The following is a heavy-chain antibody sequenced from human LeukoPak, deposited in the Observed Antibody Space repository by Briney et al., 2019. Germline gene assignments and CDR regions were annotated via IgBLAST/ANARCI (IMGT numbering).Heavy chain of an antibody. V-gene: IGHV4-39*07. J-gene: IGHJ4*02. CDR3: ARRAYDILTGYYTFLDY. Sequence: PSETLSLTCTVSGGSISSSSYYWGWIRQPPGKGLEWIGSIYYSGSTYYNPSLKSRVTISVDKSKNQFSLKLSSVTAADTAVYYCARRAYDILTGYYTFLDYWGQGTLVTVSS. CDR2: IYYSGST. CDR1: GGSISSSSYY. D-gene: IGHD3-9*01.